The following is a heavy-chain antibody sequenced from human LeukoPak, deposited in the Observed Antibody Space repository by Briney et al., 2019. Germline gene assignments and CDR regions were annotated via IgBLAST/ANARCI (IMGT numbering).Heavy chain of an antibody. CDR2: INPNSGVT. Sequence: ASVRVSCKASVYTFTVYYMHWVREAPGQGLEWMVCINPNSGVTNYAQKFQGRVTMTRDTSISTVYMELSRLRSDDTAVYYCARQGALVKGIDYWGQGTLVTVSS. CDR1: VYTFTVYY. CDR3: ARQGALVKGIDY. V-gene: IGHV1-2*02. D-gene: IGHD6-13*01. J-gene: IGHJ4*02.